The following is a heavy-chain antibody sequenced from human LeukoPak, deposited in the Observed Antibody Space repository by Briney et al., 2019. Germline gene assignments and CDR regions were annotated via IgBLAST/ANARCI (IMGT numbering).Heavy chain of an antibody. CDR2: IYPGDSDT. J-gene: IGHJ4*02. V-gene: IGHV5-51*01. CDR1: GYRLTSYW. Sequence: GGSLEISFKGSGYRLTSYWIGWVRPMPGKGLEWMGIIYPGDSDTRYSPSFQGQVTISADKSISTAYLQWSSLKASDTAMYYCARVGATRCDYWGQGTLVTVSS. CDR3: ARVGATRCDY. D-gene: IGHD1-26*01.